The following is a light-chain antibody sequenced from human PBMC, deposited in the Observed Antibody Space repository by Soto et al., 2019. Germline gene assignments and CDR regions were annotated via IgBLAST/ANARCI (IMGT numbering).Light chain of an antibody. CDR2: KAS. Sequence: DIQMTQSPSTLSASVGDRVAITCRASRNINNLLAWYQQKPGKAPKLLIYKASSLESGVPSRVSGSGSGTEFHLTISSLQPDDFANYYCQRYYTFPLTFGGGNKVEIK. V-gene: IGKV1-5*03. CDR3: QRYYTFPLT. CDR1: RNINNL. J-gene: IGKJ4*01.